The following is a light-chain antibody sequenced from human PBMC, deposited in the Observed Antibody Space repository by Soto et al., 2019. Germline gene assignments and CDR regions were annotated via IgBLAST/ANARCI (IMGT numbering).Light chain of an antibody. J-gene: IGKJ1*01. CDR2: GAS. CDR1: QSVSNNY. CDR3: QQYGSSGT. Sequence: EIVLTQSPGTLSLSPGERATLSFMASQSVSNNYLAWYHQKPGQAPRLLIYGASNRATGIPDRFSGSGSGTDFTLTISRLEPEDFAVYYCQQYGSSGTFGQGTKVDIK. V-gene: IGKV3-20*01.